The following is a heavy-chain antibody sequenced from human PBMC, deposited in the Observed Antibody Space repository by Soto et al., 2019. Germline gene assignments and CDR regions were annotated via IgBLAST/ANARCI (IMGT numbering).Heavy chain of an antibody. CDR2: IKQDGSEK. Sequence: GGSLRLSCAASGFTFSSYWMSWVRQAPGKGLEWVANIKQDGSEKYYVDSVKGRFTISRDNAKNSLYLQMNSLRAEDTAVYYCARVLLPAGYYCYYMDVWGEGTTVTVSS. J-gene: IGHJ6*03. CDR3: ARVLLPAGYYCYYMDV. V-gene: IGHV3-7*01. D-gene: IGHD3-22*01. CDR1: GFTFSSYW.